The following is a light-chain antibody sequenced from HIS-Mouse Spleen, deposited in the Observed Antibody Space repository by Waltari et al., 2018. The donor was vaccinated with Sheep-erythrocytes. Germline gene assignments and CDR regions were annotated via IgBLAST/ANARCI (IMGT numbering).Light chain of an antibody. CDR1: SSDVGGYTY. Sequence: LTQPRSVSGSPGQSVTISCTGTSSDVGGYTYVSWYQQHPGKAPKLMIYDVSKRPSGVPDRFSGSKSGNTASLTISGLQAEDEADYYCCSYAGSYTLVFGGGTKLTVL. V-gene: IGLV2-11*01. J-gene: IGLJ2*01. CDR3: CSYAGSYTLV. CDR2: DVS.